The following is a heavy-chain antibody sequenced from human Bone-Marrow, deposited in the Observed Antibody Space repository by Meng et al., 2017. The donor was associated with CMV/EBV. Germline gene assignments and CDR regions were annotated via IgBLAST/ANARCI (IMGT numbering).Heavy chain of an antibody. D-gene: IGHD5-24*01. V-gene: IGHV1-46*02. Sequence: ASVKVSCKTSGYTFNIYGINWVRQAPGQGLEWMGIINPSGGSTSYAQKFQGRVTMTRDTSTSTVYMELSSLRSEDTAVYYCARGRVKKDGYNFDATALSDYGYWGQGTLVTVSS. CDR3: ARGRVKKDGYNFDATALSDYGY. J-gene: IGHJ4*02. CDR1: GYTFNIYG. CDR2: INPSGGST.